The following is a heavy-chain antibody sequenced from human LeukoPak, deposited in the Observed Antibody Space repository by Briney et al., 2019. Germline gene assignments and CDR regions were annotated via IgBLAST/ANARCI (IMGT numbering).Heavy chain of an antibody. J-gene: IGHJ4*02. V-gene: IGHV3-23*01. CDR2: ISGSGGST. D-gene: IGHD1-26*01. CDR1: GFTFSSYA. Sequence: GGSLRLSCAASGFTFSSYAMSWVRQAPGKGLEWVSAISGSGGSTYYADSVKGRFTISRDNSKNTLYLQMNRLRAEDTAVYYCAKDYSGSYLLPFDYWGQGTLVTVSS. CDR3: AKDYSGSYLLPFDY.